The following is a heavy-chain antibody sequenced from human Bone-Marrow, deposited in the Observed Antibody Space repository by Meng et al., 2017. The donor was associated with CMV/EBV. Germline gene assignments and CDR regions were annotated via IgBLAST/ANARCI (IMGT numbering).Heavy chain of an antibody. D-gene: IGHD3-10*01. J-gene: IGHJ5*02. CDR3: ARDVNLVRGWLDP. CDR2: INPSGGST. V-gene: IGHV1-46*01. Sequence: ASVKVSCKASGYTFTSYYMHWVRQAPGQGLEWMGIINPSGGSTSYAQKFQGRVTMTRDTSTSTVYMELSSPRSEDTAVYYCARDVNLVRGWLDPWGQGTLVTVSS. CDR1: GYTFTSYY.